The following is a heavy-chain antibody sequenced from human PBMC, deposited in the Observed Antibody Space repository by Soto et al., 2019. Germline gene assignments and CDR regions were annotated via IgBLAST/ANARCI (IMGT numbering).Heavy chain of an antibody. J-gene: IGHJ5*02. CDR2: ISAYNGNT. CDR1: GYTFTSYG. D-gene: IGHD3-3*01. Sequence: ASVKVSCKASGYTFTSYGINWVRQVPGQGLEWMGWISAYNGNTNYAQKLQGRVTMTTDTSTSTAYMELRSMKTEDTAVYYCTTDLTYYDLWSGYYDNWFDPWGQGALVTVSA. CDR3: TTDLTYYDLWSGYYDNWFDP. V-gene: IGHV1-18*01.